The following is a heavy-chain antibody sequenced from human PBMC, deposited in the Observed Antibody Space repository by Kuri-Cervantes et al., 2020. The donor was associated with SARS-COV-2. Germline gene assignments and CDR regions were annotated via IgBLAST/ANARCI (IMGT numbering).Heavy chain of an antibody. D-gene: IGHD2-15*01. CDR3: ARGPQEAGAVPSQDGFDY. Sequence: ASVKVSCKASGYNFITHGISWLRQAPGQGLEWMGWISAYNGNKNYAQKVQDRVTLTTDTSTSTAYMELRSLRSDDTAVYYCARGPQEAGAVPSQDGFDYWGQGTLVTVSS. V-gene: IGHV1-18*04. CDR1: GYNFITHG. J-gene: IGHJ4*02. CDR2: ISAYNGNK.